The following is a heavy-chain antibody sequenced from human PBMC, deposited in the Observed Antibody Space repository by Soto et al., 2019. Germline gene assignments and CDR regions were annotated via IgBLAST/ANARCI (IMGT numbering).Heavy chain of an antibody. CDR1: GFSFGDYA. D-gene: IGHD2-15*01. J-gene: IGHJ5*02. CDR3: ATSCGGGSCHRKSPS. CDR2: IRSKAYGGTT. Sequence: GGSLRLSYTASGFSFGDYAMSWVRQAPGKGLEWLGFIRSKAYGGTTEYAASVKGRFSISRDDSKTIAYLQMSSLRTEDTAVYYCATSCGGGSCHRKSPSWGQGTLVTVAS. V-gene: IGHV3-49*04.